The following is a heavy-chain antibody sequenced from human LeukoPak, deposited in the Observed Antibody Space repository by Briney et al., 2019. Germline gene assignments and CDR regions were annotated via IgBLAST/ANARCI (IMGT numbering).Heavy chain of an antibody. J-gene: IGHJ4*02. D-gene: IGHD4-11*01. Sequence: SETLSLTCTVSGAFIRGGGVYWSWIRQPPGKGLEWIGYIYHSGSTYYNPSLKSRVTISVDRSKNQFSLKLSSVTAADTAVYYCARDIVYSLRGSYFDYWGQGTLVTVSS. CDR2: IYHSGST. V-gene: IGHV4-30-2*01. CDR3: ARDIVYSLRGSYFDY. CDR1: GAFIRGGGVY.